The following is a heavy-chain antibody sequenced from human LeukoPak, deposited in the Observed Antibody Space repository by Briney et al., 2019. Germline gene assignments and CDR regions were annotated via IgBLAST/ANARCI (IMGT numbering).Heavy chain of an antibody. V-gene: IGHV4-59*01. D-gene: IGHD5-24*01. CDR1: GGSISSYY. CDR2: IYYSGST. CDR3: ARAGEVGGGGRWLQLSQDAFDI. Sequence: KPSETLSLTCTVSGGSISSYYWSWIRQPPGKGLEWIGYIYYSGSTNYNPSLKSRVTISVDTSKNQFSLKLSSVTAADTAVYYCARAGEVGGGGRWLQLSQDAFDIWGQGTMVTVSS. J-gene: IGHJ3*02.